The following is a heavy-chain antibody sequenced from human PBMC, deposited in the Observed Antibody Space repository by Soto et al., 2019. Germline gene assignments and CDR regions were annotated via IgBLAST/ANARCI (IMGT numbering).Heavy chain of an antibody. Sequence: ASVKVSCKASGYTFTSYGISWVRQAPGQGLEWMGWISAYNGNTNYAQKLQGRVTMTTDTSTSTAYMELRSLRSDDTAVYYCARVSPSLRYFDWSPIDYWGQGTLVTVSS. CDR1: GYTFTSYG. CDR3: ARVSPSLRYFDWSPIDY. J-gene: IGHJ4*02. D-gene: IGHD3-9*01. V-gene: IGHV1-18*01. CDR2: ISAYNGNT.